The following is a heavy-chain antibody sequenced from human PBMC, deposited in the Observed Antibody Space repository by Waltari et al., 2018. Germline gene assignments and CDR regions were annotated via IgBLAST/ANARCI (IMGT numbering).Heavy chain of an antibody. CDR3: ASCPRLLLWFRYGMDV. D-gene: IGHD5-18*01. CDR2: IIPILGTA. V-gene: IGHV1-69*01. CDR1: GGTFSSYA. J-gene: IGHJ6*02. Sequence: QVQLVQSGAEVKKPGSSVKVSCKASGGTFSSYAISWVRQAPGQGLEWRGGIIPILGTANYAQKFQGRVTITEDESPSTGYMELSSLRSEDTAVDYCASCPRLLLWFRYGMDVWGQGTTVTVSS.